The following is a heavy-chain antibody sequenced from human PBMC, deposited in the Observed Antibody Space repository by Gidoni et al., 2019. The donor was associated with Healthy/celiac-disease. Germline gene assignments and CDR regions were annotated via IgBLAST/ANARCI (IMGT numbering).Heavy chain of an antibody. D-gene: IGHD3-16*02. V-gene: IGHV3-7*01. CDR2: IKQGGSEK. CDR3: ARDLEDVWGSYRGGFDY. CDR1: GFTFRRYG. Sequence: EVQLLASGGGLVQPGGSLRLSCAASGFTFRRYGMSWVRLAPGKGLEWVANIKQGGSEKSYLVSVKGRFTISRDNAKNSLYLQMNSLSAEDTAVYYCARDLEDVWGSYRGGFDYWGQGTLVTVSS. J-gene: IGHJ4*02.